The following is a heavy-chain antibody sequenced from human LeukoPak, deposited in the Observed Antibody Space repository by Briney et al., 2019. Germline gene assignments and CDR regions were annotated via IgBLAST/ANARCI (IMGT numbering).Heavy chain of an antibody. CDR2: IYYSGST. CDR1: GGSISSSSYY. Sequence: SETLSLTCTVSGGSISSSSYYWGWIRQPPGKGLEWIGYIYYSGSTNYNPSLKSRVTISVDTSKNQFSLKLSPVTAADTAVYYCARGTYYDFWSGYYYYFDYWGQGTLVTVSS. V-gene: IGHV4-61*05. J-gene: IGHJ4*02. D-gene: IGHD3-3*01. CDR3: ARGTYYDFWSGYYYYFDY.